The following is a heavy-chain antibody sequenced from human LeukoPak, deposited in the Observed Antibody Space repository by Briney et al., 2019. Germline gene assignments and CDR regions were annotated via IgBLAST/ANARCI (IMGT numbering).Heavy chain of an antibody. CDR1: GFTFSSYW. D-gene: IGHD2-2*01. CDR2: IKQDGSEK. Sequence: GGSLRLSCAASGFTFSSYWMSWVRQAPGKGLEWVANIKQDGSEKYYVDSVKGRFTISRDNAKNSLYLQMNSLRAEDTAVYYCARFGEVPAAPSYPYYYYGMTSGAKGPRSPSP. V-gene: IGHV3-7*01. CDR3: ARFGEVPAAPSYPYYYYGMTS. J-gene: IGHJ6*02.